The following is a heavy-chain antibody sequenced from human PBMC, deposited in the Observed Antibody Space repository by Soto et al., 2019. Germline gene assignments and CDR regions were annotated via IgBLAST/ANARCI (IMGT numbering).Heavy chain of an antibody. CDR1: GGSISSGGYY. Sequence: QVQLQESGPGLVTPSQTLSLTCTVSGGSISSGGYYWTWIRQHPGKGLEWIGYNYSSVITYYNPSIKSRFTISLATSKHQWSLKLSSVTAADTAVYYCARGSSIAGLYYGMDVWGQGTTVTVSS. D-gene: IGHD6-6*01. CDR2: NYSSVIT. J-gene: IGHJ6*02. V-gene: IGHV4-31*03. CDR3: ARGSSIAGLYYGMDV.